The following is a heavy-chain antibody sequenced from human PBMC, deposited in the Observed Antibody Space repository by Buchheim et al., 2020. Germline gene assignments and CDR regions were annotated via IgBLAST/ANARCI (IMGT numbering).Heavy chain of an antibody. V-gene: IGHV3-21*01. CDR2: ISSSSDSM. J-gene: IGHJ4*02. CDR1: GFTFSSYS. Sequence: EVQLVESGGGLVKPGGSLRLSCAASGFTFSSYSMSWVRQAPGKGLEWVSFISSSSDSMYYADSVTGRLTISRDNAKNSLYLQMNSLRAEDTAVYYCARDNYYGSGSYLTFFDYWGQGTL. CDR3: ARDNYYGSGSYLTFFDY. D-gene: IGHD3-10*01.